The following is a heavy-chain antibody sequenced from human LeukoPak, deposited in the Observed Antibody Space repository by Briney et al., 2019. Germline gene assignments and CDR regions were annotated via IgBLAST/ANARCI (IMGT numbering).Heavy chain of an antibody. CDR2: ISWNSGSI. V-gene: IGHV3-9*01. CDR1: GFTFDDYA. J-gene: IGHJ4*02. CDR3: AKDIAGSFDY. Sequence: PGRSLRLSCAASGFTFDDYAMRWVRQAPGKGLEWVSGISWNSGSIGYADSVKGRFTISRDNAKNSLYLQMNSLRAEDTALYYCAKDIAGSFDYWGQGTLVTVSS.